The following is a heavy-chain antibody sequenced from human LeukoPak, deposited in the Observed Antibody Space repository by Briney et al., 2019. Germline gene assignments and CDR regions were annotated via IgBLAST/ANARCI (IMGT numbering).Heavy chain of an antibody. D-gene: IGHD4-17*01. CDR3: AKDRYGDYRDAFDI. CDR2: ISGSGGST. CDR1: GFTFSSYS. Sequence: GGSLRLSCAASGFTFSSYSMSWVRQAPGKGLEWVSAISGSGGSTYYADSVKGRFTISRDNYKNPLYLHMNSLRAEDTAVYYCAKDRYGDYRDAFDIWGQGTMVTVSS. J-gene: IGHJ3*02. V-gene: IGHV3-23*01.